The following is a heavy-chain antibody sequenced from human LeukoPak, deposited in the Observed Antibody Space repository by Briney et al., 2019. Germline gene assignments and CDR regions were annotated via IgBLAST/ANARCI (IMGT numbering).Heavy chain of an antibody. CDR3: ARVQRGIAVALDY. CDR1: GFAFSNFW. D-gene: IGHD6-19*01. V-gene: IGHV3-7*04. CDR2: INEDGSLK. Sequence: GGSLRLSCAASGFAFSNFWMSWVRQAPGKGPEWVANINEDGSLKNYVDSVEGRFTVSRDNAKNALDLQMNSLRAEDTAVYYCARVQRGIAVALDYWGQGTLATVSS. J-gene: IGHJ4*02.